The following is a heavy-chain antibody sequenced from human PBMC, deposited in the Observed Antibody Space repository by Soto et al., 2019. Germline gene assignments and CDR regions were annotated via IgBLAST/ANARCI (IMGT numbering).Heavy chain of an antibody. CDR3: AREFLTYYYDSSGYADY. CDR1: VGSITSGGYY. D-gene: IGHD3-22*01. Sequence: TLSLTGTVSVGSITSGGYYWSWIRQHPGKGLEWIGYIYYSGSTYYNPSLKSRVTISVDTSKNQFSLKLSSVTAADTAVYYCAREFLTYYYDSSGYADYWGQGTLVTVSS. V-gene: IGHV4-31*03. J-gene: IGHJ4*02. CDR2: IYYSGST.